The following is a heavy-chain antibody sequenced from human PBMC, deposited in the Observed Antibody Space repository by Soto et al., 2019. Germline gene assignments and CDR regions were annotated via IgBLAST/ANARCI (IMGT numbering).Heavy chain of an antibody. V-gene: IGHV5-51*01. CDR3: ARHCRHNWNYDY. CDR2: IYPGDSDT. Sequence: PGESLKISWQGAGCSFTSYWVGWVRQMPGKGLEWMGIIYPGDSDTRYGPSFQGQVTISADKSISTAYLQWRSLKASDTAMYYCARHCRHNWNYDYWGQGTLVTVSS. CDR1: GCSFTSYW. D-gene: IGHD1-7*01. J-gene: IGHJ4*02.